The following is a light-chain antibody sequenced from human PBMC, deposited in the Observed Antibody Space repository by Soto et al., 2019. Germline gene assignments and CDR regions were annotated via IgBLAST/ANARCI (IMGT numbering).Light chain of an antibody. Sequence: QSVLTQPPSASGSPGQSVTISCTGTKSDIGVYDFVSWYQHHPGKAPRLIIYEVVQRPSGVPDRFSGSKSGNTASLTVSGLQAADEADYFCKSYAGSNNFVVFGGGTQLTVL. J-gene: IGLJ2*01. CDR1: KSDIGVYDF. CDR3: KSYAGSNNFVV. V-gene: IGLV2-8*01. CDR2: EVV.